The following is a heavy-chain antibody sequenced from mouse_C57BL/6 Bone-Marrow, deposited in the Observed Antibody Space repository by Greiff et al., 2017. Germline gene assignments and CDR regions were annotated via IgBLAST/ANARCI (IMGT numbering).Heavy chain of an antibody. Sequence: VKLMESGAELVRPGASVTLSCKASGYTFTDYEMHWVKQTPVHGLEWIGAIDPETGGTAYNQKFKGKAILTADKSSSTAYMELRSLTSEDSAVYYCTRFYYWGQGTSVTVSA. J-gene: IGHJ4*01. CDR2: IDPETGGT. CDR3: TRFYY. CDR1: GYTFTDYE. V-gene: IGHV1-15*01.